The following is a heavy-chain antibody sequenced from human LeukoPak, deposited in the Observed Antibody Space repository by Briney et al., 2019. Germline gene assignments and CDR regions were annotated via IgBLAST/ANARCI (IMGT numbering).Heavy chain of an antibody. Sequence: ASVKVSCKASGYTFTGYYMHWVRQAPGQGLEWMGWINPNSGGTNDAQKFQGRVTLTRDTSISTAYMELSRLRSDDTAVHYCARNGIAVAGYDYWGQGTVVTVSS. V-gene: IGHV1-2*02. CDR3: ARNGIAVAGYDY. D-gene: IGHD6-19*01. CDR2: INPNSGGT. CDR1: GYTFTGYY. J-gene: IGHJ4*02.